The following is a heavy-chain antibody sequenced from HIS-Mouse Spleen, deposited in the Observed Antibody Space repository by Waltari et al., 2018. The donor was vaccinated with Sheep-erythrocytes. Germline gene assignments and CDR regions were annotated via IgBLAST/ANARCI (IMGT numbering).Heavy chain of an antibody. J-gene: IGHJ3*02. D-gene: IGHD6-6*01. V-gene: IGHV3-21*01. Sequence: EVQLLESGGGLVKPGGSLRLSCAASGFTSSSYSINWCRQAPGKGLEWVSSISSSSSYIYYADSVKGRFTISRDNAKNSLYLQMNSLRAEDTAVYYCARDSTSDAFDIWGQGTMVTVSS. CDR1: GFTSSSYS. CDR3: ARDSTSDAFDI. CDR2: ISSSSSYI.